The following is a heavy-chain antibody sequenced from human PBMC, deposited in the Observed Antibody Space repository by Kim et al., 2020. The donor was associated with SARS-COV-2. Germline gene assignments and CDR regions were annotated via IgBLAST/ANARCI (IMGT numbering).Heavy chain of an antibody. Sequence: NPPPKSQVTITVDTSKNQFSLKLSSVTAADTAVYYCARRSIAVAEEYFQHWGQGTLVTVSS. D-gene: IGHD6-19*01. CDR3: ARRSIAVAEEYFQH. V-gene: IGHV4-39*01. J-gene: IGHJ1*01.